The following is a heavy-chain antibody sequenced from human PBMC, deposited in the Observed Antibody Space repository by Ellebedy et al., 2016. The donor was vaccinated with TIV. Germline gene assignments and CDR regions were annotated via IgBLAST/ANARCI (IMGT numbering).Heavy chain of an antibody. CDR2: ISAYNGNT. D-gene: IGHD6-19*01. V-gene: IGHV1-18*01. J-gene: IGHJ4*02. CDR3: ARDRSSGWLLGYYFDY. CDR1: GYTFTSYG. Sequence: ASVKVSXXASGYTFTSYGISWVRQAPGQGLEWMGWISAYNGNTGYAQKFQGRVTITADESTSTAYMELSSLRSEDTAVYYCARDRSSGWLLGYYFDYWGQGTLVTVSS.